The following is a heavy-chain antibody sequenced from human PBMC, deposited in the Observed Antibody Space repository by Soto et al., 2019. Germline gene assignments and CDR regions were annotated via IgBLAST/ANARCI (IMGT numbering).Heavy chain of an antibody. J-gene: IGHJ4*02. D-gene: IGHD2-15*01. CDR3: ARRYSSGPIDH. CDR2: INAGNGNT. Sequence: QVQLVQSGAEVKEPGASVKVSCKTSGFTFTTHAIHWLRQAPGQRFEWMGWINAGNGNTKYSQTFQDRITITRDTSATTAYMELSSLTFSDRAVYFCARRYSSGPIDHWGQGTLITVSS. CDR1: GFTFTTHA. V-gene: IGHV1-3*01.